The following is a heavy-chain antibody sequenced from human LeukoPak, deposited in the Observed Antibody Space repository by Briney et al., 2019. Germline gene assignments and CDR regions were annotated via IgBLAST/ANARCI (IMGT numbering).Heavy chain of an antibody. J-gene: IGHJ5*02. CDR2: IYYSGST. CDR1: GGSISSSSYY. D-gene: IGHD1-26*01. Sequence: PSETLSLTCTVSGGSISSSSYYWGWIRQPPGKGLEWIGSIYYSGSTYYNPSLKSRVTISVDTSKNQFSLKLSSVTAADTAVYYCARYSGTQDWFDPWGQGTLVTVSS. CDR3: ARYSGTQDWFDP. V-gene: IGHV4-39*01.